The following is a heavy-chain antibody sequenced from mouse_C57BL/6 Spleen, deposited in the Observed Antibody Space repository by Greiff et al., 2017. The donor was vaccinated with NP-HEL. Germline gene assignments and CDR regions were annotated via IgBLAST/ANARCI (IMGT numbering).Heavy chain of an antibody. Sequence: VQLQQPGAELVRPGSSVKLSCKASGYTFTSYWMHWVKQRPIQGLEWIGNIDPSDSETHYNQKFKDKATLTVDKSSITAYMQLSSLTSEDSAVYYCARTGAGNWFAYWGQGTLVTVSA. CDR2: IDPSDSET. CDR3: ARTGAGNWFAY. J-gene: IGHJ3*01. V-gene: IGHV1-52*01. CDR1: GYTFTSYW.